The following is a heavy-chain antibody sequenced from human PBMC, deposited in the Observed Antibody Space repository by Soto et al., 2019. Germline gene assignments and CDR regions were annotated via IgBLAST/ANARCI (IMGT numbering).Heavy chain of an antibody. CDR1: GFTFSSYS. CDR2: ISSSSSYI. Sequence: PVGSLRLSCAASGFTFSSYSMNWVRQAPGKGLEWVSSISSSSSYIYYADSVKGRFTISRDNAKNSLYLQMNSLRAEDTAVYYCARGASKKYYYDSSGYSWFDYWGQGTLVTVSS. CDR3: ARGASKKYYYDSSGYSWFDY. D-gene: IGHD3-22*01. V-gene: IGHV3-21*01. J-gene: IGHJ4*02.